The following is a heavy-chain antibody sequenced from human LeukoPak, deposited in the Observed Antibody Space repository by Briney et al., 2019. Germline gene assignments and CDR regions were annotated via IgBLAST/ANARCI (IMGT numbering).Heavy chain of an antibody. V-gene: IGHV4-4*07. Sequence: SETLSLTCTVSGGSISSYYRSWIRQPAGKGLEWIGRIYTSGSTNYNPSLKSRVTMSVDTSKNQFSLKLSSVTAADTAVYYCARAVITIFGVAEGMDVWGQGTTVTVSS. CDR1: GGSISSYY. D-gene: IGHD3-3*01. CDR2: IYTSGST. J-gene: IGHJ6*02. CDR3: ARAVITIFGVAEGMDV.